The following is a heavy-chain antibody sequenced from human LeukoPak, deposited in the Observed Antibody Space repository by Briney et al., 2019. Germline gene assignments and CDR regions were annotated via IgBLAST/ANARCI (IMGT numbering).Heavy chain of an antibody. Sequence: SVKVSCKASGGTFSSYAISWVRQAPGQGLEWMGRIIPIFGTANYAQKFQGRVTITTDESTSTAYMELSSLRSEDTAVYYCARGGRGYYYDSSGPGDYWGQGTLVTVSS. CDR3: ARGGRGYYYDSSGPGDY. CDR2: IIPIFGTA. CDR1: GGTFSSYA. V-gene: IGHV1-69*05. J-gene: IGHJ4*02. D-gene: IGHD3-22*01.